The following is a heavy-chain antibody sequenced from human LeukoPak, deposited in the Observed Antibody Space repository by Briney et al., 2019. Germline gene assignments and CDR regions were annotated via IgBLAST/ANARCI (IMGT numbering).Heavy chain of an antibody. CDR1: GYTSTDYY. Sequence: ASVKVSCKASGYTSTDYYMHWVRQAPGQGLEWMGGIIPIFGTANYAQKFQGRVTITADESTSTAYMELSSLRSEDTAVYYCARGSYYGSGSYSFWWFDPWGQGTLVTVSS. V-gene: IGHV1-69*13. CDR2: IIPIFGTA. CDR3: ARGSYYGSGSYSFWWFDP. J-gene: IGHJ5*02. D-gene: IGHD3-10*01.